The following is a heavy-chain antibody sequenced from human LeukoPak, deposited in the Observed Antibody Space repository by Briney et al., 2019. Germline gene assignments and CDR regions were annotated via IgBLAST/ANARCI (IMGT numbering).Heavy chain of an antibody. D-gene: IGHD3-22*01. CDR1: GFTFSSYA. CDR2: TSFDESNK. CDR3: ARSGAFVTMIVVVAAFDI. Sequence: GGSLRLSCAGSGFTFSSYAMHWVRQAPGKGLEWVAVTSFDESNKYYADSVKGRFTISRDNSLNTLYLQMNSLGVEDTAVYFCARSGAFVTMIVVVAAFDIWGQGTMVTVSS. J-gene: IGHJ3*02. V-gene: IGHV3-30*04.